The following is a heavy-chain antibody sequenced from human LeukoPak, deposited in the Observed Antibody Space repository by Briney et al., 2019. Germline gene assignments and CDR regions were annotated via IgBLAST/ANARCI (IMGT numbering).Heavy chain of an antibody. CDR2: INHSGST. CDR1: GGSISSSSYY. J-gene: IGHJ4*02. Sequence: SETLSLTCTVSGGSISSSSYYWGWIRQPPGKGLEWIGEINHSGSTNYNPSLKSRVTISVDTSKNQFSLKLSSVTAADTAVYYCARVYGSGSYWGQGTLVTVSS. V-gene: IGHV4-39*07. CDR3: ARVYGSGSY. D-gene: IGHD3-10*01.